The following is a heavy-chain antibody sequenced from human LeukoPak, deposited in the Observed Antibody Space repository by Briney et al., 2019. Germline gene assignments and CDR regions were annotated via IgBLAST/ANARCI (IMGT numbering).Heavy chain of an antibody. CDR2: NYPGDSDT. D-gene: IGHD6-6*01. V-gene: IGHV5-51*01. CDR1: GYTFTNYW. J-gene: IGHJ3*02. CDR3: ARHIAARRVEAFDI. Sequence: GESLKISCKGFGYTFTNYWIGWVRQMPGKGLEWMGINYPGDSDTRYSPSFQGQVTISADKSISTAYLQWSSLKASDTAMYYCARHIAARRVEAFDIWGQGTMVTVSS.